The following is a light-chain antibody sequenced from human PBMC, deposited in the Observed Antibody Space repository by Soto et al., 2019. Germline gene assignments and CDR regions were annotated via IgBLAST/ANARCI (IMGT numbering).Light chain of an antibody. CDR2: DTS. Sequence: EIVLMQSPGTLSLSPGEGATLSCRASQSVNNNYLAWYQQRPGQAPTVLIFDTSRRATGVPDRFSGSGSGTDFTLRISRVEPDDFAVYYCQQYDNSPYTFGQGTRLEIK. J-gene: IGKJ2*01. CDR3: QQYDNSPYT. V-gene: IGKV3-20*01. CDR1: QSVNNNY.